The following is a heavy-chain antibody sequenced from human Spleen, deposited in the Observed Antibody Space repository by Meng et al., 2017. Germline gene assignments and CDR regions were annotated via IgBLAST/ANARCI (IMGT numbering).Heavy chain of an antibody. Sequence: GESLKISCQGSGYRFTNYWIGWVRQMPGKGLQWMGIIYPGDSDTRYNPSFQGQVTISADKSISTAYLQWSSLKASDTAMYYCARAMIRGVDPNFDYWGQGTLVTVSS. D-gene: IGHD3-10*01. J-gene: IGHJ4*02. CDR1: GYRFTNYW. CDR3: ARAMIRGVDPNFDY. V-gene: IGHV5-51*01. CDR2: IYPGDSDT.